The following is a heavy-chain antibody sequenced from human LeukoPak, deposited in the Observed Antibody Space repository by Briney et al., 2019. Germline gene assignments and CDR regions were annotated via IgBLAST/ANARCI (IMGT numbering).Heavy chain of an antibody. Sequence: SETLSLTCTVSGGSISSHYWSWIRQSPGKGLEWIGYIYYSGSTNYNPSLKSRVTISVDTSKNQFSLKLSSVTAADTAVYYCARSTTYYDFWSGYRPQNYYFDYWGQGTLVTVSS. V-gene: IGHV4-59*11. J-gene: IGHJ4*02. CDR1: GGSISSHY. D-gene: IGHD3-3*01. CDR3: ARSTTYYDFWSGYRPQNYYFDY. CDR2: IYYSGST.